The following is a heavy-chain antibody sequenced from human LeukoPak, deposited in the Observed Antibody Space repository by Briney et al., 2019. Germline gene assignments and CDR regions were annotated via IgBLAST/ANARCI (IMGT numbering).Heavy chain of an antibody. CDR1: GDTFTAYY. CDR2: IIPILGIA. Sequence: SVKVSCKASGDTFTAYYMDWVRQAPGQGLEWMGRIIPILGIANYAQKFQGRVTITADKSTSTAYMELSSLRSEDTAVYYCARDAYYYDSSGYYRPEDWGQGTLVTVSS. J-gene: IGHJ4*02. V-gene: IGHV1-69*04. CDR3: ARDAYYYDSSGYYRPED. D-gene: IGHD3-22*01.